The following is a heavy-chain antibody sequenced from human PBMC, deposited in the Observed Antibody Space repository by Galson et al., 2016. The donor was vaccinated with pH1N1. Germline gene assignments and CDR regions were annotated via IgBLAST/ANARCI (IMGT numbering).Heavy chain of an antibody. V-gene: IGHV4-30-4*08. CDR2: IYFTGST. J-gene: IGHJ6*03. CDR3: ARRGPSPIYYHYYVDL. CDR1: GVSLSSGDYY. Sequence: TLSLTCTVSGVSLSSGDYYWSWLRQPPGKGLEWMGFIYFTGSTYYSPSLKSRISMSLDTSNNQFSPRLTSVTAADTAVYYCARRGPSPIYYHYYVDLWGNGTTVIVSS. D-gene: IGHD3-10*01.